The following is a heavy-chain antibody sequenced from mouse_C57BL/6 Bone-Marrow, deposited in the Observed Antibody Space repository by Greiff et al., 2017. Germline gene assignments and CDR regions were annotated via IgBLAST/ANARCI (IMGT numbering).Heavy chain of an antibody. CDR3: ARDPWALAY. V-gene: IGHV5-4*01. CDR2: ISDGGSYT. J-gene: IGHJ3*01. Sequence: EVKLVESGGGLVKPGGSLKLSCAASGFTFSSYAMSWVRQTPEKRLEWVATISDGGSYTYYPDNVKGRFTISRDNAKNNLYLQMSHLKSEDTAMYYCARDPWALAYWGQGTLVTVSA. CDR1: GFTFSSYA. D-gene: IGHD4-1*01.